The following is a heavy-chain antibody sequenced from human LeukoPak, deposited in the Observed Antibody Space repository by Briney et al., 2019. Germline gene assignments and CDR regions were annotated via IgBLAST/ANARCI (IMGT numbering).Heavy chain of an antibody. CDR3: ARVGDMEAFDI. CDR1: RFTLSSFG. D-gene: IGHD3-16*01. V-gene: IGHV3-33*01. J-gene: IGHJ3*02. Sequence: GGSLRLSCAASRFTLSSFGMVWVRQAPGKGLEWVTLMWYDGRNKYYADSVKGRFTISRDNSKNTVYLQMNSLRGEDTAVYYCARVGDMEAFDIWGQGTRVTVSS. CDR2: MWYDGRNK.